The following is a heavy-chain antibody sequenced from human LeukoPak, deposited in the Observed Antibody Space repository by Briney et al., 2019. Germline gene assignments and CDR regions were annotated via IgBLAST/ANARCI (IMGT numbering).Heavy chain of an antibody. D-gene: IGHD3-9*01. J-gene: IGHJ4*02. CDR1: GFFFDDYG. CDR2: ISWQSRTR. V-gene: IGHV3-9*01. CDR3: ARAGGVDFDWLLPFDY. Sequence: PGGSLRLSCVASGFFFDDYGMHWVRQVPGKGLEWVSGISWQSRTRKYADSVRGRFTISRDNAKNSLYLQMNSLRAEDTAVYYCARAGGVDFDWLLPFDYWGQGTLVTVSS.